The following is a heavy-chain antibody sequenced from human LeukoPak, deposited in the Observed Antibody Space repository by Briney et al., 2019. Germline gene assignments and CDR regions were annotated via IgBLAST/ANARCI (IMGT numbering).Heavy chain of an antibody. J-gene: IGHJ4*02. V-gene: IGHV3-23*01. CDR2: ISGSGGST. Sequence: AGGSLRLSCAASGFTFSSYSMNWVRQAPGKGLEWVSAISGSGGSTYYADSVKGRFTISRDNSKNTLYLQMNSLRAEDTAVYYCASLDSSGYLYYFDYWGQGTLVTVSS. D-gene: IGHD3-22*01. CDR1: GFTFSSYS. CDR3: ASLDSSGYLYYFDY.